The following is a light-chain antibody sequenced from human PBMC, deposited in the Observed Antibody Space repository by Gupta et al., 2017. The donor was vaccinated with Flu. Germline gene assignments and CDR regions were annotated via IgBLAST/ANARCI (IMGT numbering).Light chain of an antibody. CDR3: SALTGSSVL. V-gene: IGLV2-8*01. CDR2: EVN. CDR1: SSDVGSYDY. Sequence: QSVTISCTGTSSDVGSYDYVSWYQQLPGNALILIMYEVNKRPSGVPDRFSGSKSGNTASLTVSGLQAEEESYYYCSALTGSSVLFGGGTNLIVL. J-gene: IGLJ2*01.